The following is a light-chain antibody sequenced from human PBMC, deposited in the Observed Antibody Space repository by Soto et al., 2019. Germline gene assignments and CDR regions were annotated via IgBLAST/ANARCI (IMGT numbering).Light chain of an antibody. J-gene: IGLJ7*01. Sequence: QSALTQPPSLSGAPGQRVTISCTGSRSNIGAGYAVPWYQQLPGSAPKLLIYDDNKRPSGVPDRFSASKSTTSASLSITALQAEDEAVYHCQSYDSSDKLIFGGGTQLTVL. V-gene: IGLV1-40*01. CDR1: RSNIGAGYA. CDR2: DDN. CDR3: QSYDSSDKLI.